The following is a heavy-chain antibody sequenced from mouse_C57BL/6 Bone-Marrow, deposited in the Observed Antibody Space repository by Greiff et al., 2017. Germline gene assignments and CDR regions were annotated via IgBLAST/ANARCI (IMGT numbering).Heavy chain of an antibody. J-gene: IGHJ1*03. Sequence: ESGPGLVKPSQSLSLTCSVTGYSITSGYYWNWIRQFPGNKLEWMGYISYDGSNNYNPSLKNRISITRDTSQNQFFLKLNSVTTEDTATYYCAREDTYWYFDVWSTGTTVTVSS. CDR1: GYSITSGYY. V-gene: IGHV3-6*01. CDR2: ISYDGSN. CDR3: AREDTYWYFDV.